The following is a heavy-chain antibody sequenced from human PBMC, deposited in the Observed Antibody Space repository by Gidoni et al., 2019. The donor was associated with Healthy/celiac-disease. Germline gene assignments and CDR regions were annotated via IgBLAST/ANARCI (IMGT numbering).Heavy chain of an antibody. CDR1: GFSFRSYA. J-gene: IGHJ3*02. CDR2: ISGSGGST. D-gene: IGHD5-12*01. V-gene: IGHV3-23*01. CDR3: AKTSVEMATRDDFDI. Sequence: EVHLLESGGGLVHPGGSLRLSCAASGFSFRSYAMCCVRRAPGKGLEWFSAISGSGGSTCYAGSVEGRFTISRDNSKNALYLQMNRLSAEDTAVYDCAKTSVEMATRDDFDIWGQGTMVTVSS.